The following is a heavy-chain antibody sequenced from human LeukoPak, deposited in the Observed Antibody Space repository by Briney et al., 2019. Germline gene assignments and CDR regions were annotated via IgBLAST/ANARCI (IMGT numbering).Heavy chain of an antibody. CDR2: ISGSGGST. V-gene: IGHV3-23*01. J-gene: IGHJ4*02. CDR1: GFTFSSYA. CDR3: AKDDCSSTSCPSDY. D-gene: IGHD2-2*01. Sequence: PGGSLRLSCAASGFTFSSYAMSWVRQAPGKGLEWVSAISGSGGSTYYADSVKGRFTISRDNSKNTLYLQMNSLRAEDTAVYYCAKDDCSSTSCPSDYWGQGTRVTVSS.